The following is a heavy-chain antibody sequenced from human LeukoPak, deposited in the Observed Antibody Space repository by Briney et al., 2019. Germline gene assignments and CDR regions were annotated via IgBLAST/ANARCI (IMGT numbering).Heavy chain of an antibody. CDR2: INPSGGST. D-gene: IGHD5-12*01. CDR1: GYTFTSYY. V-gene: IGHV1-46*01. CDR3: ARDREVWLRPRRRYYFHY. Sequence: ASVKVSCKASGYTFTSYYMHWVRQAPGQGLEWMGIINPSGGSTNYAQKLQGRVTMTTDTSTSTAYMELRSLRSDDTAVYYCARDREVWLRPRRRYYFHYWGQGTLVTVSS. J-gene: IGHJ4*02.